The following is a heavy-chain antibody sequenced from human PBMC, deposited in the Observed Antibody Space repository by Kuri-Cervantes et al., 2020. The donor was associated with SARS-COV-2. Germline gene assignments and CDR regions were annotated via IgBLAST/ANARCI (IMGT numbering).Heavy chain of an antibody. J-gene: IGHJ6*02. CDR1: GFTFSSYG. D-gene: IGHD3-3*01. CDR3: ARDVWSGYYYGMDV. CDR2: IWYDGSNK. Sequence: GESLKISCAASGFTFSSYGMHWVRQAPGKGLEWVAVIWYDGSNKYYADSVKGRFTISRDNPKNTLYLQMNRLTIEDTAVYYCARDVWSGYYYGMDVWGQGTTVTVSS. V-gene: IGHV3-33*08.